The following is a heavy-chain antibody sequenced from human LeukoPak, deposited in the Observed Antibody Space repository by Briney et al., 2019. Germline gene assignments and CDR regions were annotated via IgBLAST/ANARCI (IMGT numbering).Heavy chain of an antibody. CDR2: INHNGNVN. J-gene: IGHJ5*02. CDR1: GFTFSSYW. CDR3: ARPRRLAGFDP. V-gene: IGHV3-7*03. Sequence: GGSLRLSCAASGFTFSSYWMNWARQAPGKGLEWVASINHNGNVNYYVDSVKGRFTISRDNAKNSLYLQMSNLRAEDTAVYYCARPRRLAGFDPWGQGTLVTVSS. D-gene: IGHD3-16*01.